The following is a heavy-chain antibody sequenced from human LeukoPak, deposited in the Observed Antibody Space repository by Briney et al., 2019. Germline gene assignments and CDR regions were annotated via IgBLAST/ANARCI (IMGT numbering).Heavy chain of an antibody. Sequence: PSETLSLTCTVSGGSISSSSYYWGWIRQPPGKGLEWIGSIYYGGSTYYNPSLKSRVTISVDTSKNQYSLKVSSVAAADTAVYYCARSYSGNYYGSDYWGQGTLVTVSS. J-gene: IGHJ4*02. V-gene: IGHV4-39*01. CDR1: GGSISSSSYY. CDR3: ARSYSGNYYGSDY. CDR2: IYYGGST. D-gene: IGHD1-26*01.